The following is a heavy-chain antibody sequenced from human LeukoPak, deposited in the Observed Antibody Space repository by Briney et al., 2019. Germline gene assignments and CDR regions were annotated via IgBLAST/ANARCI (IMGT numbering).Heavy chain of an antibody. Sequence: SETLSLTCTVSGGSISGYYWSWIRQSAGKGLEWIGRIYSSGSTSYNPSLKSRATMSVDTSKNHFSLNLSSVTAADTAVYYCARGDSTNQDGDYYGLDVWGQGTTVTVSS. J-gene: IGHJ6*02. CDR2: IYSSGST. CDR3: ARGDSTNQDGDYYGLDV. CDR1: GGSISGYY. D-gene: IGHD5/OR15-5a*01. V-gene: IGHV4-4*07.